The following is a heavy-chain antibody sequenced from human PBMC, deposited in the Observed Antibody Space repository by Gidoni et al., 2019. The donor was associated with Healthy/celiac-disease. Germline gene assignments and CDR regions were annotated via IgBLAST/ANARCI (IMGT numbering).Heavy chain of an antibody. CDR1: GYSFTSYW. CDR3: ASIPVGKGWFDP. D-gene: IGHD7-27*01. V-gene: IGHV5-10-1*03. J-gene: IGHJ5*02. Sequence: EVQLVQSGAEVKKPGESLRISCKGSGYSFTSYWISWVRQMPGKGLEWMGRIDPSDSYTNYSPSFQGHVTISADKSISTAYLQWSSLKASDTAMNYCASIPVGKGWFDPWGQGTLVTVSS. CDR2: IDPSDSYT.